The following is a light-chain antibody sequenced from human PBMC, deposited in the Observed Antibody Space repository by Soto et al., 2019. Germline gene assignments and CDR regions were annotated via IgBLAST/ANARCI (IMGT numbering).Light chain of an antibody. Sequence: QMTQSPASLSASVGVRVTITCRASRDISDYLNWFQHKPGRAPKLLIYAASVLHSGVPARFSGSGSASGTEYTLTIGSLQPEDSATYYGQQSYSPPLTFGGGTRVEIK. CDR2: AAS. CDR1: RDISDY. J-gene: IGKJ4*01. V-gene: IGKV1-39*01. CDR3: QQSYSPPLT.